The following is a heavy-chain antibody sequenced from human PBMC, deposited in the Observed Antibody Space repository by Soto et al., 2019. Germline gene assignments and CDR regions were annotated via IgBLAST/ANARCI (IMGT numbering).Heavy chain of an antibody. V-gene: IGHV2-5*02. J-gene: IGHJ4*02. Sequence: GPTLVNPTQTLTLTCTFSGFSLSTSGLGVGWIRQPPGKALEWLALIYWDDDKRYSPSLKSRLTITKDTSKNQVVLTMTNMDPVDTATYYCTTYCSSTSCYAFDYWGQGTLVTVSS. CDR1: GFSLSTSGLG. D-gene: IGHD2-2*01. CDR2: IYWDDDK. CDR3: TTYCSSTSCYAFDY.